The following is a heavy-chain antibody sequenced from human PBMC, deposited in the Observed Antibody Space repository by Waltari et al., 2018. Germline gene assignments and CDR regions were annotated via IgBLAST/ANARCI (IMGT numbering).Heavy chain of an antibody. CDR1: GYSLRSFW. Sequence: EVQLVQSGAEVKKPGESLKSSCKGSGYSLRSFWLGWGRQKPGKGLEWMGIIYPGDSDTRYSPHFQGQVTISVDKSIDTAYVQWSRLKASDTAMYFCATSDGTGYRSGFGVFDFWGQGTMVTVSS. D-gene: IGHD6-19*01. CDR3: ATSDGTGYRSGFGVFDF. CDR2: IYPGDSDT. J-gene: IGHJ3*01. V-gene: IGHV5-51*01.